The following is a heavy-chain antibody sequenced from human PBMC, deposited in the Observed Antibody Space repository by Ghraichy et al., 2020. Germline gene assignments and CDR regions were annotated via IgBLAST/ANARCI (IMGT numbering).Heavy chain of an antibody. CDR2: ISGSGGST. V-gene: IGHV3-23*01. J-gene: IGHJ6*02. CDR1: GFTFSSYA. D-gene: IGHD6-19*01. CDR3: AKTPHHIAVAGRYGMDV. Sequence: GGSLRLSCAASGFTFSSYAMSWVRQAPGKGLEWVSAISGSGGSTYYADSVKGRFTISRDNSKNTLYLQMNSLRAEDTAVYYCAKTPHHIAVAGRYGMDVWGQGTTVTVSS.